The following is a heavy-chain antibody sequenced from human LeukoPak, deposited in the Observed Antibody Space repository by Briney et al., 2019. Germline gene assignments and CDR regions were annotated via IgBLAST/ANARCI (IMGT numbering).Heavy chain of an antibody. CDR1: GYTFTGYY. CDR2: INPNSGGT. CDR3: DLLPLKGSGWTFDY. J-gene: IGHJ4*02. V-gene: IGHV1-2*02. D-gene: IGHD6-19*01. Sequence: GASVKVSCKASGYTFTGYYMHWVRQAPGQGLEWMGWINPNSGGTNYAQKFQGRVTMTRDTSISTAYMELSRLRSEDTAVYYCDLLPLKGSGWTFDYWGQGTLVTVSS.